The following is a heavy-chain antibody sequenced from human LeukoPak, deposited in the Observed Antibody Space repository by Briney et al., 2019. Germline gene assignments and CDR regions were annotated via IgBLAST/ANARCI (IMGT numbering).Heavy chain of an antibody. V-gene: IGHV3-30*03. Sequence: GGTLRLSCAASGFTFSTYGMGWVRQAPGKGLEWVAVISYDGSNKYYADSVKGRFTISRDNSKNTLYLQMNSLRAEDTAVYYCAREDYDILTGYYYYYMDVWGKGTTVTVSS. J-gene: IGHJ6*03. CDR3: AREDYDILTGYYYYYMDV. D-gene: IGHD3-9*01. CDR2: ISYDGSNK. CDR1: GFTFSTYG.